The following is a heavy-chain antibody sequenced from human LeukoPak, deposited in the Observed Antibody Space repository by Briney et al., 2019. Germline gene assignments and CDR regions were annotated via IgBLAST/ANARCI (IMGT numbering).Heavy chain of an antibody. Sequence: GSSVNETCQACGYTHPSYYMHGLRQPPGQGRAGVQPIHPSGGSTSYAQKFQGRVTMTRDTSTSTLYMELSSLRSEDTAVYYCARERRVYGDELRGYFDYWGQGTLVTVSS. CDR2: IHPSGGST. CDR3: ARERRVYGDELRGYFDY. V-gene: IGHV1-46*01. J-gene: IGHJ4*02. CDR1: GYTHPSYY. D-gene: IGHD4-17*01.